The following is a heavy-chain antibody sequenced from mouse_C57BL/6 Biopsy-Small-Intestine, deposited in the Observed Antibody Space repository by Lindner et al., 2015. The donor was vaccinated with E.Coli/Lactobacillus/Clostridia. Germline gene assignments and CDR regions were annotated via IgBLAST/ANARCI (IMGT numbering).Heavy chain of an antibody. CDR1: GYAFSSSW. D-gene: IGHD2-4*01. CDR2: IYPGDGDT. J-gene: IGHJ2*01. V-gene: IGHV1-82*01. Sequence: VQLQESGPELVKPGASVKISCKASGYAFSSSWMNWVKQRPGKGLEWIGRIYPGDGDTNYNGKFKGKATLTADKSSSTAYMQLRSLTSEDSAVYFCATHYDFDYWGQGTTLTVSS. CDR3: ATHYDFDY.